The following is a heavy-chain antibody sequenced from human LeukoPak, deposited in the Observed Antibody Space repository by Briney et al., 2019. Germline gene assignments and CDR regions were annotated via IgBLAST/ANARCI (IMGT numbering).Heavy chain of an antibody. CDR1: GITFSTYA. Sequence: PGGSLRLSCVASGITFSTYAMSWVRQAPGKGLEWVSVISSSGSSTYYADSVKGRFTISRDNLKNTLYLQMNSLRAEDTAVYYCATPAPYCSGGSCYWYYGMDVWAKGPRSPSP. J-gene: IGHJ6*02. CDR2: ISSSGSST. V-gene: IGHV3-23*01. D-gene: IGHD2-15*01. CDR3: ATPAPYCSGGSCYWYYGMDV.